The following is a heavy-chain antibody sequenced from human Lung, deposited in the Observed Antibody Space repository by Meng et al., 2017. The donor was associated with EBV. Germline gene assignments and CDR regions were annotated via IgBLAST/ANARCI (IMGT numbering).Heavy chain of an antibody. V-gene: IGHV3-23*01. CDR3: AKAGGYSYGCFDY. CDR1: GFTFSSYA. Sequence: EVQLLESXXGLVQXGGSVRLSCAASGFTFSSYAMSWVRQAPGKGLEWVSAISGSGGSTYYADSVKGRLTISRDNSKNTLYLQMNSLRAEDTAVYYCAKAGGYSYGCFDYWGQGTLVTVSS. J-gene: IGHJ4*02. CDR2: ISGSGGST. D-gene: IGHD5-18*01.